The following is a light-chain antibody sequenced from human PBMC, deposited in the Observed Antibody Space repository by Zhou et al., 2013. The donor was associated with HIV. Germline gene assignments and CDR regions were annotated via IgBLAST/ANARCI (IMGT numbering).Light chain of an antibody. CDR3: QHYNGYSGT. CDR2: KAS. Sequence: DIQMTQSPSTLSASVGDRVTITCRASQSISNWLAWYQQKPGKAPQLLIYKASILESGVPSRFSGSGSGTEFTLTISSLQPDDFATYYCQHYNGYSGTFGQGTKV. CDR1: QSISNW. V-gene: IGKV1-5*03. J-gene: IGKJ1*01.